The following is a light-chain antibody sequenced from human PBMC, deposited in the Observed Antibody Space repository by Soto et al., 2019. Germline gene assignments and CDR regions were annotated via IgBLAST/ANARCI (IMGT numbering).Light chain of an antibody. J-gene: IGLJ1*01. CDR3: SSYTSSSTYV. CDR1: RSDVGGYNY. V-gene: IGLV2-14*01. Sequence: QSALTQPASVSGSPGQSVTISCTGTRSDVGGYNYVSWYQQHPGKAPKLMIYDVSNRPSGVSNRFSGSKSGNTASLTISGRQAEDDADYYCSSYTSSSTYVFGTGTKLTVL. CDR2: DVS.